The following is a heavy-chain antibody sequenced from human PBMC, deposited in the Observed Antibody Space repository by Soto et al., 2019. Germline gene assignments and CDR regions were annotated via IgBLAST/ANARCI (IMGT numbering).Heavy chain of an antibody. CDR3: ARGPSSGRRRNWFDP. V-gene: IGHV4-34*01. CDR2: INHSGST. CDR1: GGSFSGYY. D-gene: IGHD6-19*01. J-gene: IGHJ5*02. Sequence: QVQLQQWGAGLLKPSETLSLTCAVYGGSFSGYYWSWIRQPPGKGLEWIGEINHSGSTNYNPSLKSRVTISVDTSKNQFSLKLSSVTAADTAVYYCARGPSSGRRRNWFDPWGQGTLVTVSS.